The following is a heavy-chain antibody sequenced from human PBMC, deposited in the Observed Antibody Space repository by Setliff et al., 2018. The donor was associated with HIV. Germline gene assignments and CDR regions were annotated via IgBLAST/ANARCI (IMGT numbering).Heavy chain of an antibody. CDR1: GYTFTTYV. Sequence: ASVKVSCKASGYTFTTYVVHWVRQAPGQRLEWMGWINVGSGNPKYSQNFQGRVTITRDTSASTAYMELSSLRSEDTAVYYCARGSSGDAFDIWGQGTMVTVSS. J-gene: IGHJ3*02. D-gene: IGHD3-22*01. CDR3: ARGSSGDAFDI. CDR2: INVGSGNP. V-gene: IGHV1-3*01.